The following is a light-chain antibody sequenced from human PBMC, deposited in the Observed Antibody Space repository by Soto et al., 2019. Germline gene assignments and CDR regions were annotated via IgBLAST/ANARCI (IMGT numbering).Light chain of an antibody. J-gene: IGKJ4*01. CDR2: DAS. V-gene: IGKV1-5*01. Sequence: DIQMTQSPSSLSASVGDRVTITCRASQSISSWLAWYQQKPGKAPKLLIYDASTLESGVPSRFSGSGSETEFTLTISSLQPDDFATYYCQQYNDYSPLTFGGGTKV. CDR1: QSISSW. CDR3: QQYNDYSPLT.